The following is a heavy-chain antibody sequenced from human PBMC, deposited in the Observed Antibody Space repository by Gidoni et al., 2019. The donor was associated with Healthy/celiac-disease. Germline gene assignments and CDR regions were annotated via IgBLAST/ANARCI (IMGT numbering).Heavy chain of an antibody. CDR1: GSTFSSYA. V-gene: IGHV3-30-3*01. J-gene: IGHJ4*02. CDR3: ARDWGLRSSDY. D-gene: IGHD5-12*01. Sequence: QVQLVESGGGVVQPGRSLRLSCAASGSTFSSYAMHWVRQAPGKGLEWVAVISYDGSNKYYADSVKGRFTISRDNSKNTLYLQMNSLRAEDTAVYYCARDWGLRSSDYWGQGTLVTVSS. CDR2: ISYDGSNK.